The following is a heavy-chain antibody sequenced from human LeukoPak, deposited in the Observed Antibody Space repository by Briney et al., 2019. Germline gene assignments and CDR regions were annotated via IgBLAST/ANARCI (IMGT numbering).Heavy chain of an antibody. J-gene: IGHJ4*02. D-gene: IGHD1-26*01. CDR2: IKEDGSEK. V-gene: IGHV3-7*01. CDR3: ARDSEFSGSFSY. CDR1: GFTFSTSW. Sequence: GGSLRLSCAASGFTFSTSWMSWVRQAPGKGLEWVANIKEDGSEKWYMDSVKGRFTISRDNAKNSLYLQMNSLRAEDTAVYYCARDSEFSGSFSYWGQGTLVTVSS.